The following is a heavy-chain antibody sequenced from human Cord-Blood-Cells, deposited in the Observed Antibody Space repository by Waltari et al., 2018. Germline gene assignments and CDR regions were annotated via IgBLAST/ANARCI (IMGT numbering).Heavy chain of an antibody. V-gene: IGHV3-30-3*01. CDR2: ISYDGSNK. D-gene: IGHD3-10*01. J-gene: IGHJ3*02. Sequence: QVQLVESGGGVVQPGRSLRLSCAASGFTFSSSAMHWVRQAPGKGLEWVAVISYDGSNKYYADSVKGRFTISRDNSKNTLYLQMNSLRAEDTAVYYCARGSYYGSGSYDAFDIWGQGTMVTVSS. CDR1: GFTFSSSA. CDR3: ARGSYYGSGSYDAFDI.